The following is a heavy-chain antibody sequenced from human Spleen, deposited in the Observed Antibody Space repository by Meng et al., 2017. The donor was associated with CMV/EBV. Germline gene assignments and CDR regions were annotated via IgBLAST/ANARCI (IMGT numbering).Heavy chain of an antibody. V-gene: IGHV3-48*03. CDR2: ISSSGSTI. Sequence: GGSLRLSCAASGFTFSSYEMNWVRQAPGKGLEWVSYISSSGSTIYYADSVKGRFTISRDNSKNTLYLQMNSLRAEDTAVYYCARDISTTSYYGMDVWGQGTTVTVSS. J-gene: IGHJ6*02. CDR3: ARDISTTSYYGMDV. D-gene: IGHD2-2*01. CDR1: GFTFSSYE.